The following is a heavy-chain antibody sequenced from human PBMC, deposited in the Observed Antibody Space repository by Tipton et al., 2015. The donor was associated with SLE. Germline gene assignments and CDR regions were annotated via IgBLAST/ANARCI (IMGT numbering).Heavy chain of an antibody. D-gene: IGHD6-19*01. Sequence: GSLRLSCSASGFTFSSYAMHWVRQAPGKGLEHVSAISSNGGSTYYADSVKGRFTISRDNSKNTLYLQMSSLRAEDTAVYYCAKEGAVAGDFDYWGQGTLVTVSS. CDR1: GFTFSSYA. J-gene: IGHJ4*02. V-gene: IGHV3-64D*09. CDR2: ISSNGGST. CDR3: AKEGAVAGDFDY.